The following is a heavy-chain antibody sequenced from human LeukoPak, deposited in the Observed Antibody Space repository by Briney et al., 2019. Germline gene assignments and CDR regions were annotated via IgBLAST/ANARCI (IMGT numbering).Heavy chain of an antibody. D-gene: IGHD6-19*01. V-gene: IGHV3-30*18. CDR2: ISYDGSNK. CDR3: AKDRGSSGWDSLDY. CDR1: GFIFKNYG. Sequence: GRSLRLSCVASGFIFKNYGMHWVRQAPGKGLEWVAVISYDGSNKYYADSVKGRFTISRDNRKNTLYLQMNSLRAEDTAVYYCAKDRGSSGWDSLDYWGQGTLVTVSS. J-gene: IGHJ4*02.